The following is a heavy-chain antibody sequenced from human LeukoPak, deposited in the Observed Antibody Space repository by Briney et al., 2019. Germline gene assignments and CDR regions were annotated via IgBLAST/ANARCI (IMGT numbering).Heavy chain of an antibody. CDR3: AKQSGARDFDY. CDR2: ISGSGGST. V-gene: IGHV3-23*01. J-gene: IGHJ4*02. Sequence: PGGSLRLSCAASGFTFSSYAMSWVRQAPGKGLEWVSVISGSGGSTYYADSVKGRFTISRDNSKNTLYLQMNSLRADDTALYYCAKQSGARDFDYWGQGTLVTVSS. CDR1: GFTFSSYA. D-gene: IGHD3-10*01.